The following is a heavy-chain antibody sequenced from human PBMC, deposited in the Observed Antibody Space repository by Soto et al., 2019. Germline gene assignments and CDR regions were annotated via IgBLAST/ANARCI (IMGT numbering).Heavy chain of an antibody. D-gene: IGHD3-22*01. CDR1: GGTFSSYA. CDR2: IIPIFGTA. V-gene: IGHV1-69*13. CDR3: ARDLGYDSSGYYLANDAFDI. J-gene: IGHJ3*02. Sequence: SVKVSCKASGGTFSSYAISWVRQAPGQGLEWMGGIIPIFGTANYAQKFQGRVTITADESTSTAYMELSSLRSEDTAVYYCARDLGYDSSGYYLANDAFDIWGQGTMVTVSS.